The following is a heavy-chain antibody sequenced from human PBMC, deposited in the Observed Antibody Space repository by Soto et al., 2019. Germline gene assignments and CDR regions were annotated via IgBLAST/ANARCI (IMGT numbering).Heavy chain of an antibody. J-gene: IGHJ4*02. CDR3: ANAPDKAVDEEDS. D-gene: IGHD6-19*01. Sequence: QVQLVESGGGVVQPGRSLRLSCAASGFTFSSYGMHWVRQAPGKGLEWVAVISYDGSNKYYADSGKGRFTISSDNSKNTMYLQMNSLRAEDTAVYYGANAPDKAVDEEDSWGQGSLVTVSS. CDR1: GFTFSSYG. CDR2: ISYDGSNK. V-gene: IGHV3-30*18.